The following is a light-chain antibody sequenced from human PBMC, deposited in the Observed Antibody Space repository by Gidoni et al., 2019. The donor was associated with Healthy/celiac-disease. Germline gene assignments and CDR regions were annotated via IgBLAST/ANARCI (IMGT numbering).Light chain of an antibody. Sequence: SYELTQPPSVSVSPGQTARITCSGDALPKQYAYWYQQKPGQAPVLVIYKDSERPSGIPERFSGSSSGTTVTLTISGVQAEDEADYYCQSADSSGTYRLWVFGGGTKLTVL. J-gene: IGLJ3*02. CDR1: ALPKQY. CDR2: KDS. V-gene: IGLV3-25*03. CDR3: QSADSSGTYRLWV.